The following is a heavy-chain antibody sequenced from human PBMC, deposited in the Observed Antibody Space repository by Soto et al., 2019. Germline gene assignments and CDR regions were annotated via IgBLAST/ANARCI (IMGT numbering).Heavy chain of an antibody. CDR1: GGSISSSSYY. Sequence: SETLSFTCTVSGGSISSSSYYWGWIRQPPGKGLEWIGSIYYSGSTYYNPSLKSRVTISVGTSKNQFSLKLSSVTAADTAVYYCASYYYDSSGYYYVPGVYWGQGTLVTVSS. V-gene: IGHV4-39*01. CDR3: ASYYYDSSGYYYVPGVY. J-gene: IGHJ4*02. CDR2: IYYSGST. D-gene: IGHD3-22*01.